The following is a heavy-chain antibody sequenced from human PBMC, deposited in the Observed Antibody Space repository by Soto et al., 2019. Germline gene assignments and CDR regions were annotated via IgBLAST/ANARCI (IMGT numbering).Heavy chain of an antibody. D-gene: IGHD3-9*01. CDR3: AKQADYDIFIGYYRPRFDY. Sequence: QVQLVQSGAEVKKPGASVKVSCKASGYTFTSYGINWVRQAPGQGLEWMGWISAYNGNTNYAQKLQGRVTMTTDTYTSTAYMELMSLTSHHPAVYYCAKQADYDIFIGYYRPRFDYWSQGTRVTVSS. J-gene: IGHJ4*02. CDR1: GYTFTSYG. CDR2: ISAYNGNT. V-gene: IGHV1-18*01.